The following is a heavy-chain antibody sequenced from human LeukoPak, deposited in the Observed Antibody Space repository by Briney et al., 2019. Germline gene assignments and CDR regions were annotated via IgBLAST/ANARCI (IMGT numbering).Heavy chain of an antibody. Sequence: ASVKVSCKASGGTFISYAISWVRQAPGQGLEWMGGIIPIFGTANYAQKFQGRVTITADESTSTAYMELSSLRSEDTAVYYCARGRLWSFFFDYWGQGTLVTVSS. J-gene: IGHJ4*02. V-gene: IGHV1-69*13. CDR3: ARGRLWSFFFDY. CDR2: IIPIFGTA. D-gene: IGHD5-18*01. CDR1: GGTFISYA.